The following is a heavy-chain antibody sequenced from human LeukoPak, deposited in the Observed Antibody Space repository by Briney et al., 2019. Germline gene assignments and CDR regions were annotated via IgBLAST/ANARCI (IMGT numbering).Heavy chain of an antibody. CDR3: AKGRGFYDSSGYYYAYYYGMDV. J-gene: IGHJ6*02. D-gene: IGHD3-22*01. V-gene: IGHV3-53*01. Sequence: PGGSLRLSCAASGCSVSSDYMTWAGQAPGKGLERVAVFYSGGSTYYADAVKGRFTISRDNSKNTLYLQMNSLRAEDSAVYYCAKGRGFYDSSGYYYAYYYGMDVWGQGTTVTVSS. CDR1: GCSVSSDY. CDR2: FYSGGST.